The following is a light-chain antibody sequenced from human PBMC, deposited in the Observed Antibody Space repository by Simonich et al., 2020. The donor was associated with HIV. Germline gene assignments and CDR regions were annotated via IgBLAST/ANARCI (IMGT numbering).Light chain of an antibody. V-gene: IGKV3-11*01. CDR2: DAS. CDR1: QSVSSN. CDR3: QQRSYWMYT. Sequence: EIVMTQSPATLSVSPGERATLSCRASQSVSSNLAWYQQKPGQAPRLLIYDASNRATGIPARFSGSGSGTDFTLTISSLEPEDFAVYYCQQRSYWMYTFAQGTKLEIK. J-gene: IGKJ2*01.